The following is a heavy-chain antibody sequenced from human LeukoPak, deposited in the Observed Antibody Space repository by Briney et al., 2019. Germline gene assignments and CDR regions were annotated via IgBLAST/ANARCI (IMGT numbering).Heavy chain of an antibody. J-gene: IGHJ6*03. CDR1: GDSASSNSAA. D-gene: IGHD6-13*01. V-gene: IGHV6-1*01. CDR2: TYYRSKWYN. Sequence: SQTLSLTCAISGDSASSNSAAWNWIRQSPSRGLEWLGRTYYRSKWYNDYAVSAKSRITINPDTSKNQFSLQLNSVTPEDTAVYYCARRKEQLVLYYYYYMDVWGKGTTVTVSS. CDR3: ARRKEQLVLYYYYYMDV.